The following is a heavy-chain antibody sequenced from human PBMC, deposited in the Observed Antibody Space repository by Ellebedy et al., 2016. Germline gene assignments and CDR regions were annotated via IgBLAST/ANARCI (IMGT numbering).Heavy chain of an antibody. J-gene: IGHJ4*02. D-gene: IGHD6-19*01. CDR2: ISRSGTTK. CDR1: GFSLSDYG. CDR3: AREGAGYASGWYVDQFDY. Sequence: GGSLRLSCAASGFSLSDYGMTWVRQARGKGLESVAYISRSGTTKFYADSVKGRFTISRDNAKHSLYLQMNSLRVEDTALYYCAREGAGYASGWYVDQFDYWGQGTLVTVSS. V-gene: IGHV3-48*01.